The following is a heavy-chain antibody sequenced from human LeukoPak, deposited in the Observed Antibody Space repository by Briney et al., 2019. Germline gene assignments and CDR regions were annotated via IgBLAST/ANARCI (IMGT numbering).Heavy chain of an antibody. Sequence: GGSLRLSCAASGFTFSSYSMNWVRQAPGKGLEWVSSISSSSSYIYYADSVKGRFTISRDNSKNTLYLQMNSLRAEDTAVYYCAKDLRYFDWLSRGGRLGASSYWGQGTLVTVSS. CDR1: GFTFSSYS. D-gene: IGHD3-9*01. V-gene: IGHV3-21*04. CDR2: ISSSSSYI. J-gene: IGHJ4*02. CDR3: AKDLRYFDWLSRGGRLGASSY.